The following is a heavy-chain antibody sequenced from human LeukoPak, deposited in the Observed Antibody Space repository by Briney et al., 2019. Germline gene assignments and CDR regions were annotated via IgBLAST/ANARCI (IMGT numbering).Heavy chain of an antibody. CDR3: ARGAHVLRYFDWSAGVTEYFQH. Sequence: PSETLSLTCAAYGGSFRGYYWSWIRQPQGKGLEWIGEINHSGSTNYNPSLKSRVTISVDTSKNQFSLKLSSVTAADTAVYYCARGAHVLRYFDWSAGVTEYFQHWGQGTLVTVSS. CDR2: INHSGST. J-gene: IGHJ1*01. CDR1: GGSFRGYY. D-gene: IGHD3-9*01. V-gene: IGHV4-34*01.